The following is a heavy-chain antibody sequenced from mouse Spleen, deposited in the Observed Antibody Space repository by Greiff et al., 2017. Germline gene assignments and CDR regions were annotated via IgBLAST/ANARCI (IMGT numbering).Heavy chain of an antibody. CDR2: IDPENGDT. CDR3: TTKGIYDGYYEAY. V-gene: IGHV14-4*01. D-gene: IGHD2-3*01. J-gene: IGHJ3*01. Sequence: EVKLQESGAELVRPGASVKLSCTASGFNIKDDYMHWVKQRPEQGLEWIGWIDPENGDTEYASKFQGKATITADTSSNTAYLQLSSLTSEDTAVYYCTTKGIYDGYYEAYWGQGTLVTVSA. CDR1: GFNIKDDY.